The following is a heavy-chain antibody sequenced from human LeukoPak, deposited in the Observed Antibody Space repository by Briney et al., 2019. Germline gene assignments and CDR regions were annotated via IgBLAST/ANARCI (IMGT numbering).Heavy chain of an antibody. CDR2: IYTSGTT. V-gene: IGHV4-4*07. CDR1: GDSFSTYY. CDR3: ARGVNSGYFDY. D-gene: IGHD1-26*01. Sequence: SETLSLTCTVSGDSFSTYYWSWIRQPAGKGLEWIGHIYTSGTTNYNPSLKSRVTMSIDTSKNQFSLKLTSVTAADTAVYYCARGVNSGYFDYCGQGTLVTVSS. J-gene: IGHJ4*02.